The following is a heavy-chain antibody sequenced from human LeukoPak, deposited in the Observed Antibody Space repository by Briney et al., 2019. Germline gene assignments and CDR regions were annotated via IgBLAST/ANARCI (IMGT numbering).Heavy chain of an antibody. CDR1: GFTFSDYY. V-gene: IGHV3-11*01. CDR3: ARDRRIAVAGKGTRTYWQFDY. D-gene: IGHD6-19*01. J-gene: IGHJ4*02. CDR2: ISSSGSTI. Sequence: GGSLRLSCAASGFTFSDYYMSWIRQAPGKGLEWVSYISSSGSTIYYADSVKGRFTISRDNAKNSLYLQMNSLRAEDTAVYYCARDRRIAVAGKGTRTYWQFDYWGQGTLVTVSS.